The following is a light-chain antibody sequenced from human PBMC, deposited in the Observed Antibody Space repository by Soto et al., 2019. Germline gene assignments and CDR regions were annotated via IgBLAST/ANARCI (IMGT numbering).Light chain of an antibody. V-gene: IGKV3-20*01. CDR2: DTS. Sequence: EIVLSQSPGTLSLSSGERATLSCRSSQTLSNSFIAWYQQKPGQAPRLLIYDTSSRATGVPDRYSASGSGTDFTLTISRLEPEHFAVFFCQQYGTSEIIFGQGTRLAIK. CDR1: QTLSNSF. J-gene: IGKJ5*01. CDR3: QQYGTSEII.